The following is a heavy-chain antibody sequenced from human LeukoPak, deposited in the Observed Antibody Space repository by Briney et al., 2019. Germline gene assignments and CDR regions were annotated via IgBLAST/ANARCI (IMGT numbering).Heavy chain of an antibody. Sequence: ETPSLTCTVSGGSISGYYWSWIRQPPGQGLEWIGYMYYTGSHNYNPSLESRVTVSVDTSKNQFSLKLTSVTAADTAVYYCTRLIYYYDSSAYYYIDYWGQGTLVTVSS. CDR1: GGSISGYY. J-gene: IGHJ4*02. D-gene: IGHD3-22*01. CDR3: TRLIYYYDSSAYYYIDY. CDR2: MYYTGSH. V-gene: IGHV4-59*08.